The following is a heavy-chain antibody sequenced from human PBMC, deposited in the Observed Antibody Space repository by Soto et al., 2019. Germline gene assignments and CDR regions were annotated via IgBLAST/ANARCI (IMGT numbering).Heavy chain of an antibody. Sequence: ASVKVSCKASGYTFNAFYMHWVRQAPGQGLEWMGVINPSGDGTSYAQKFQGRVTMTRDTSTSTVYMGLSSLRSEDTAVYYCARVALGYDYADVWGQGTTVTVSS. CDR3: ARVALGYDYADV. D-gene: IGHD4-17*01. J-gene: IGHJ6*02. CDR2: INPSGDGT. V-gene: IGHV1-46*02. CDR1: GYTFNAFY.